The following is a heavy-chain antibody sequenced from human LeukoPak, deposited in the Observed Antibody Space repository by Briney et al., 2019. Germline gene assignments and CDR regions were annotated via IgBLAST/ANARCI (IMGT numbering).Heavy chain of an antibody. CDR1: GGSISSSY. CDR3: ARDSSGLNWFDP. Sequence: PSETLSLTCTVSGGSISSSYWSWIRQPPGKGLEWIGYIYYSGSTNYNPSLKSRVTISVDTSKNQFSLKLSSVTAADTAVYFCARDSSGLNWFDPWGQGTLVTVSS. D-gene: IGHD6-19*01. CDR2: IYYSGST. J-gene: IGHJ5*02. V-gene: IGHV4-59*01.